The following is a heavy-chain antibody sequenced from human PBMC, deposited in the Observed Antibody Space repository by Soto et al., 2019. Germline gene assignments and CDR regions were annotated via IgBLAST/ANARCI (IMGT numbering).Heavy chain of an antibody. CDR1: GFTFINYW. V-gene: IGHV3-74*01. Sequence: PWGSLRLSCAASGFTFINYWIHFFRQAPFKWLVWVSRINSDGSSASYADSVKGRFTISRDNAKNTLYLQMNSLRAEDTAVYYCARDTRELLYYFDYWGQGTLVTVSS. CDR2: INSDGSSA. CDR3: ARDTRELLYYFDY. D-gene: IGHD1-7*01. J-gene: IGHJ4*02.